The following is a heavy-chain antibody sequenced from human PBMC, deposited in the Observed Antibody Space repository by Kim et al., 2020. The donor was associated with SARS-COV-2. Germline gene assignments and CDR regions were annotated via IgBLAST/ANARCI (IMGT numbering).Heavy chain of an antibody. J-gene: IGHJ4*02. Sequence: ASVKVSCKASGYTFTSYYMHWVRQAPGQGLEWMGIINPSGGSTSYAQKFQGRVTMTRDTSTSTVYMELSSLRSEDTAVYYCARDIGAYDSSGNYFYYWGQGTLVTVSS. D-gene: IGHD3-22*01. CDR2: INPSGGST. V-gene: IGHV1-46*01. CDR1: GYTFTSYY. CDR3: ARDIGAYDSSGNYFYY.